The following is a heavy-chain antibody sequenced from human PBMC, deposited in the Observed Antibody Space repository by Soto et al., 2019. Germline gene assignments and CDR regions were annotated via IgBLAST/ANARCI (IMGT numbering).Heavy chain of an antibody. V-gene: IGHV4-34*01. CDR2: INHSGST. CDR1: GGSFSGYY. Sequence: KPSETLSLTCAVYGGSFSGYYWSWIRQPPGKGLEWIGEINHSGSTNYYPSLKRRVTISVETSKNQFSLKLSSVTAAEKAVYYCARASTSDFVVVLAARPGGMDVWGQGTTVTVSS. D-gene: IGHD2-15*01. CDR3: ARASTSDFVVVLAARPGGMDV. J-gene: IGHJ6*02.